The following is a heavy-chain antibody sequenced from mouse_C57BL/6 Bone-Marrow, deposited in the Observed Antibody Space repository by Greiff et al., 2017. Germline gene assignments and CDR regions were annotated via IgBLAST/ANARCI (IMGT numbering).Heavy chain of an antibody. V-gene: IGHV1-53*01. J-gene: IGHJ2*01. D-gene: IGHD6-1*01. CDR1: GYTFTSYW. CDR3: ARKGATGRHGYYLEY. Sequence: VQLQQPGTELVKPGASVKLSCKASGYTFTSYWMHWVKQRPGQGLEWIGNINPSNGGTNYNEKFKSKATLTVDKSSSTAYMQRSSLTSEDSAVYYCARKGATGRHGYYLEYWGQGTTLTVSS. CDR2: INPSNGGT.